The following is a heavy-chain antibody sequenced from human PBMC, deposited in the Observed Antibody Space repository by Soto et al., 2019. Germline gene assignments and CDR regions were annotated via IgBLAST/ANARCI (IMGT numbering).Heavy chain of an antibody. V-gene: IGHV1-69*13. CDR3: ARDYGGNSGWFDT. J-gene: IGHJ5*02. Sequence: EASVKVSCKASGGTFSSYAISWVRQAPGQGLEWMGGIIPIFGTANYAQKFQGRVTITADESTSTAYMELSSLRSEDTAVYYCARDYGGNSGWFDTWGQGTLVTVSS. CDR1: GGTFSSYA. D-gene: IGHD4-17*01. CDR2: IIPIFGTA.